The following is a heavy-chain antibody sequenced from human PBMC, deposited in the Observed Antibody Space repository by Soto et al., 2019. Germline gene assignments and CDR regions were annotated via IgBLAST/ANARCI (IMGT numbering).Heavy chain of an antibody. D-gene: IGHD5-12*01. CDR1: GFTFSSYA. CDR3: AREVDSGYDPKTYYYYGMDV. Sequence: QVQLVESGGGVVQPGRSLRLSCAASGFTFSSYAMHWVRQAPGKGLEWVAVISYDGSNKYYADSVKGRFTISRDNSKKTLYLQMNSLRAEDTAVYYCAREVDSGYDPKTYYYYGMDVWGQGTTVTVSS. J-gene: IGHJ6*02. CDR2: ISYDGSNK. V-gene: IGHV3-30-3*01.